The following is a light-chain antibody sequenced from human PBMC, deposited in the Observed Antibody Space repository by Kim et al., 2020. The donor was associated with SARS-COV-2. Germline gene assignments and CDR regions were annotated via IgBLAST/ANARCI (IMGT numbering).Light chain of an antibody. CDR2: GAS. CDR3: QQSYSTPLT. Sequence: DIQMAQSPSSLSASVGDRVTITCRASQSISTYLNWYQQKPGTAPKLLIYGASSLQSGVPSRFSGSGSGTDFTLTISSLQPEDFATYYCQQSYSTPLTFGGGTKLEI. V-gene: IGKV1-39*01. CDR1: QSISTY. J-gene: IGKJ4*01.